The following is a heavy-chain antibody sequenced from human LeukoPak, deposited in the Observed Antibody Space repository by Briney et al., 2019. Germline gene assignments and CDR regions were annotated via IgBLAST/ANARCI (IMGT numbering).Heavy chain of an antibody. Sequence: GGSLRLSCAASGFTFSSYSMNWVRQGLGKGLEWVSSISSSSSYIYYADSVKGRFTISRDNAMNSLYLQMNSLRAEDTAVYYCARDSLGCSSTSCSDYWGQGTLVTVSS. D-gene: IGHD2-2*01. CDR2: ISSSSSYI. CDR1: GFTFSSYS. CDR3: ARDSLGCSSTSCSDY. J-gene: IGHJ4*02. V-gene: IGHV3-21*01.